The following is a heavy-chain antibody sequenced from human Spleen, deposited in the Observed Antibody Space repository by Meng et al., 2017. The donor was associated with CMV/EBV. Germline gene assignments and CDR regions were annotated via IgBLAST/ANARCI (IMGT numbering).Heavy chain of an antibody. Sequence: GESLKISCAASGITFSNLAMGWVRQAPGKGLEWVSTIHPSDGRTYYPDSVKGRFTISRDNSKSTLYWEMNSLRAEDTAIYYFACAPSVWEGFDSWGQGTLVTVSS. V-gene: IGHV3-23*01. D-gene: IGHD1-26*01. CDR1: GITFSNLA. CDR2: IHPSDGRT. J-gene: IGHJ4*02. CDR3: ACAPSVWEGFDS.